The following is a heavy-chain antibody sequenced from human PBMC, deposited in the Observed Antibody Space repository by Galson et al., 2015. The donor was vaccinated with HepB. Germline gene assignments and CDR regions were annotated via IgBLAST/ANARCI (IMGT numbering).Heavy chain of an antibody. D-gene: IGHD5-12*01. V-gene: IGHV6-1*01. CDR1: GDSVSSNTVG. J-gene: IGHJ6*02. Sequence: CAISGDSVSSNTVGWNWIRQSPSRGLEWLGRTYYRSKWSNDYAESVQSRITINPDTSRNQFSLQLNSVTPEDTGVYYCTRVRHLARGMDVWGQGTTVTVSS. CDR3: TRVRHLARGMDV. CDR2: TYYRSKWSN.